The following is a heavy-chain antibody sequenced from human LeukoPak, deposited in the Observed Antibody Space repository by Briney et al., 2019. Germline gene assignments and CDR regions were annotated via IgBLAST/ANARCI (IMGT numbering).Heavy chain of an antibody. J-gene: IGHJ4*02. Sequence: ASVKVSCKASGYTFTGYYMHWVRQAPGQGLEWMGWINPNSGGTNYAQKFQGRVTMTRDTSISTAYMELSRLRSGDTAVYYCARDLYYDSSGDGSYYFDYWGQGTLVTVSS. V-gene: IGHV1-2*02. CDR1: GYTFTGYY. D-gene: IGHD3-22*01. CDR2: INPNSGGT. CDR3: ARDLYYDSSGDGSYYFDY.